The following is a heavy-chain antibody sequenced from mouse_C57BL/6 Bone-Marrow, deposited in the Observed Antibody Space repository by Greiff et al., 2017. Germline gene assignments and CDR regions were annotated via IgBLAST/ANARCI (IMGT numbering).Heavy chain of an antibody. V-gene: IGHV10-1*01. D-gene: IGHD2-5*01. CDR3: VRQDYSNGYFDV. CDR2: IRSKSNNYAT. CDR1: GFSFNTYA. J-gene: IGHJ1*03. Sequence: EVKLMESGGGLVQPKGSLKLSCAASGFSFNTYAMNWVRQAPGKGLEWVARIRSKSNNYATYYADSVKDRFTISRDDSESMLYLQMNNLKTEDTAVYYCVRQDYSNGYFDVWGKGTTVTVSS.